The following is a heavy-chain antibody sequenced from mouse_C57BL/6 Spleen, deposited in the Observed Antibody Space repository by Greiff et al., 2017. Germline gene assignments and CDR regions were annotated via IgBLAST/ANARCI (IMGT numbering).Heavy chain of an antibody. CDR2: INPSNGGT. CDR1: GYTFTSYW. Sequence: VQLQQPGTELVKPGASVKLSCKASGYTFTSYWMHWVKQRPGHGLEWIGNINPSNGGTNYNEKFKSKATLTVDKSSSTAYMQLSSLTSEDSAVYYCAIRTNYGNYEGWYFDVWGTGTTVTVSA. J-gene: IGHJ1*03. V-gene: IGHV1-53*01. CDR3: AIRTNYGNYEGWYFDV. D-gene: IGHD2-1*01.